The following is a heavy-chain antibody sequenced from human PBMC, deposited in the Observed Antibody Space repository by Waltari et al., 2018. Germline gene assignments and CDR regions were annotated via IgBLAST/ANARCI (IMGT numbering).Heavy chain of an antibody. CDR2: IYYSGST. V-gene: IGHV4-59*01. J-gene: IGHJ4*02. CDR1: GGSISSYH. Sequence: QVQLHESGSGLVKPSETLSLTCTVSGGSISSYHWTWIRQPPGKGLEWIGYIYYSGSTNYNPSLKSRGTISVDTSKNQFSLKLSSVTAADTAVYYCARGRYGSGSDLVYWGQGTLVTVSS. CDR3: ARGRYGSGSDLVY. D-gene: IGHD3-10*01.